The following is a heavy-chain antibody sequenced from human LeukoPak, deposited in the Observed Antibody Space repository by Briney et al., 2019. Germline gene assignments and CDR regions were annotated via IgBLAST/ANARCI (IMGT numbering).Heavy chain of an antibody. CDR2: IYYSGST. CDR1: GGSISSYY. CDR3: ARGYYYDIEHDAFDI. J-gene: IGHJ3*02. D-gene: IGHD3-22*01. V-gene: IGHV4-59*08. Sequence: SETLSLTCTVSGGSISSYYWSWIRQPPGKGLEWIGYIYYSGSTNYNPSLKSRVTISVDTSKNQFSLKLSSVTAADTAVYYCARGYYYDIEHDAFDIWGQGTMVTVSS.